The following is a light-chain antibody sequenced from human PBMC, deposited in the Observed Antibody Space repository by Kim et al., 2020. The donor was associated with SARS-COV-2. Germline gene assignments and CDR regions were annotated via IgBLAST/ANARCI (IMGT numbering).Light chain of an antibody. Sequence: SVKLTCTLNSGHNKDIIAWYQQQPGKAPRHLMKVEGSGNYHKGSGAPDRFSGSSSGADRYLTISNLQSEDEADYYCETWNSNTWVFGGGTELTVL. CDR2: VEGSGNY. CDR3: ETWNSNTWV. CDR1: SGHNKDI. V-gene: IGLV4-60*03. J-gene: IGLJ3*02.